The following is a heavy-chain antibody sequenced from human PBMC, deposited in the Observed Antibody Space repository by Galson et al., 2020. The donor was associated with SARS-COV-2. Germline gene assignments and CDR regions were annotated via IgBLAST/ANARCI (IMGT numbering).Heavy chain of an antibody. CDR2: LYYRGST. Sequence: LGTLSLTCAVAGGPLSSYYWSWIRQPPGKRLEWIGYLYYRGSTNYNPSLKSRVTISVDTSKNQFSLKLSSVTAADTAVYYCARCQYSSSSYYYYMDVWGKGTTVTVSS. V-gene: IGHV4-59*08. CDR3: ARCQYSSSSYYYYMDV. CDR1: GGPLSSYY. J-gene: IGHJ6*03. D-gene: IGHD6-13*01.